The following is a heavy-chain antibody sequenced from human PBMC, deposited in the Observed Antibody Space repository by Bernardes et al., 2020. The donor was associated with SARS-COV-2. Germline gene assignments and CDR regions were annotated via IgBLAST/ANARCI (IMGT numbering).Heavy chain of an antibody. CDR1: GYSFTTYG. Sequence: ASVKVSCKASGYSFTTYGITWVRQAPGQGLEWLGWISTYNGNTELAEKVQGRFTMTTDTSTTTAYMELRSLRSDDTAVYYCARSWDDEGLDYGGQGTLVTVLS. V-gene: IGHV1-18*01. CDR2: ISTYNGNT. CDR3: ARSWDDEGLDY. D-gene: IGHD1-26*01. J-gene: IGHJ4*02.